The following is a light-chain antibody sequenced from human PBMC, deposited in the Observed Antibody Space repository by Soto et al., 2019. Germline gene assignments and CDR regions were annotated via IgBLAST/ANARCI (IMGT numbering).Light chain of an antibody. CDR2: GNS. Sequence: QSVLTQPPSVSGAPGQRVTISCTGSSSNIGAGYDVHWYQQLPGTAPKLLIYGNSNRPSGVPDRFSGSKSGTSASLAITGLQPEDEADYYCQSHDSSLSGWVFGGGTKLTVL. CDR1: SSNIGAGYD. V-gene: IGLV1-40*01. J-gene: IGLJ3*02. CDR3: QSHDSSLSGWV.